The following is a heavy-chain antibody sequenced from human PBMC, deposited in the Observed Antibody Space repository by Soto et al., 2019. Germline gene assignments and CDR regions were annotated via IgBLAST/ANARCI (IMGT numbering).Heavy chain of an antibody. CDR3: AKDHMITFGGVIGEDAFDI. CDR1: GFTFSSYT. CDR2: ISGSGGST. Sequence: EVQLLESGGGLVQPGGSLRLSCAASGFTFSSYTMSWVRQVPGKGLEWVSAISGSGGSTYYADSVKGRFTISRDNSKNTLYLQMNSLRAEDTAVYYCAKDHMITFGGVIGEDAFDIWGQGTMVTVSS. D-gene: IGHD3-16*02. V-gene: IGHV3-23*01. J-gene: IGHJ3*02.